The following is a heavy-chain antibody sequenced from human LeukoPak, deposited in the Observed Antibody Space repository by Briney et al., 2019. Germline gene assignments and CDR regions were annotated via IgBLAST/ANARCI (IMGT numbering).Heavy chain of an antibody. CDR3: ARGQDYTSSWYDHP. Sequence: ASVKVSCKASGYTFTRYGISWVRQAPGQGLEWMGWISGNKGLTNYAEKFQGRVTLTIDTSTSTAYREMRSLTSDDTAVYYCARGQDYTSSWYDHPCGQGNLGTVSS. CDR1: GYTFTRYG. J-gene: IGHJ5*02. CDR2: ISGNKGLT. D-gene: IGHD2-2*01. V-gene: IGHV1-18*01.